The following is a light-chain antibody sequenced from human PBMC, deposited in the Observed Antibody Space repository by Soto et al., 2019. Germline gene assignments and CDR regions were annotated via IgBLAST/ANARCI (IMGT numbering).Light chain of an antibody. CDR3: CPYGGSNTWV. J-gene: IGLJ3*02. CDR2: EVT. Sequence: QSALTQPASVSGSPGQSITISCTGTSSDIGSYKLVSWYQQHPGKAPKLMIYEVTKRPSGVSNRFSGSKSGNTASLTVSGLQAEEEGDYYCCPYGGSNTWVFGGGTQLTVL. V-gene: IGLV2-23*02. CDR1: SSDIGSYKL.